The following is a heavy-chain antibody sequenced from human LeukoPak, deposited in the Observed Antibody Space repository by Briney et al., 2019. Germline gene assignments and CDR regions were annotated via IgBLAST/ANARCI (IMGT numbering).Heavy chain of an antibody. CDR2: IIPIFGTA. V-gene: IGHV1-69*13. Sequence: SVKVSCKASGGTFSSYAISWVRPAPGQGLEWMGGIIPIFGTANYAQKFQGRVTITPDESTSTAYMELSSLRSEDTAVYYCAGRLQFSDYYYMDVWGKGTTVTVSS. J-gene: IGHJ6*03. CDR3: AGRLQFSDYYYMDV. CDR1: GGTFSSYA. D-gene: IGHD5-24*01.